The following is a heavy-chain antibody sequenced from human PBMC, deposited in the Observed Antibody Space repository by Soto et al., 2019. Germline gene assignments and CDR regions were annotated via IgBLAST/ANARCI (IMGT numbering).Heavy chain of an antibody. CDR3: ARLDCSGGSCWLDP. V-gene: IGHV4-59*08. J-gene: IGHJ5*02. Sequence: SETLSLTCTVSGVSISSYYWSWIRQPPGKGLEWIGYIYYSGSSNYNPSLKSRVTVSVDTSKNQFSLKLNSVTAADTAVYYCARLDCSGGSCWLDPWGQGTLVTVSS. D-gene: IGHD2-15*01. CDR2: IYYSGSS. CDR1: GVSISSYY.